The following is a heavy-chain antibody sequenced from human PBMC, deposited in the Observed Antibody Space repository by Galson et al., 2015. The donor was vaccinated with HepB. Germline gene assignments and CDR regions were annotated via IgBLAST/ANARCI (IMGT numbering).Heavy chain of an antibody. D-gene: IGHD2-2*01. V-gene: IGHV3-21*01. J-gene: IGHJ4*02. CDR2: ISSSGYNT. Sequence: SLRLSCAGSEFIFSNFTMNWVRQAPGKGLQWVSSISSSGYNTDYAASVKGRFTLSRDNAKNSLFLQMNSLRADDTAVYYCARVLSTSWASGFDYWGQGTLVTVS. CDR1: EFIFSNFT. CDR3: ARVLSTSWASGFDY.